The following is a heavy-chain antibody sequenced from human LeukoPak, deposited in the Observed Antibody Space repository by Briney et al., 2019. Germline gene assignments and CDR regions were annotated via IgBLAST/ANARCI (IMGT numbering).Heavy chain of an antibody. CDR1: GGTVSSNA. J-gene: IGHJ4*02. CDR3: ARGDRYYYDSSGYSDFDY. Sequence: GASVKVSCKASGGTVSSNAISWVRQAPGQGLEWVGGIIPIFGTANYAQKFQGRVTITADESTSTAYMELSSLRSEDTAVYYCARGDRYYYDSSGYSDFDYWGLGTLVTVSS. D-gene: IGHD3-22*01. V-gene: IGHV1-69*13. CDR2: IIPIFGTA.